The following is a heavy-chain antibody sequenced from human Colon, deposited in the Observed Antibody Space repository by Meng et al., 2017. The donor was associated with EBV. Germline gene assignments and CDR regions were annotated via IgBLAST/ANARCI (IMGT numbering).Heavy chain of an antibody. V-gene: IGHV4-34*01. CDR2: INQSGST. CDR3: ARGPGGSYYLYYFDY. D-gene: IGHD1-26*01. J-gene: IGHJ4*02. CDR1: GGAFCGYY. Sequence: QGQIDQWGAGLFMPSETLYLTCAGNGGAFCGYYWSWIRQTTEKGLEWIGEINQSGSTNYNPSLKSRVTISVDTSKKQFYLKLSSVTAADTAVYYCARGPGGSYYLYYFDYWGQGTLVTVSS.